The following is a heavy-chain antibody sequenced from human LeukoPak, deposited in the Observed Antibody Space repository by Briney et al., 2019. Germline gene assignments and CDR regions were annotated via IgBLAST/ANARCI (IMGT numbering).Heavy chain of an antibody. CDR3: AREGLNMVRGVIPKEAWGWFDP. CDR1: GGSISSSSYY. V-gene: IGHV4-39*07. D-gene: IGHD3-10*01. CDR2: VYYSGST. J-gene: IGHJ5*02. Sequence: SETLSLTCTVSGGSISSSSYYWGWIRQSPGKGLEWFGCVYYSGSTYYNPSLKSRVTISVDTSQNQFSLKLSSVTAADTAVYYCAREGLNMVRGVIPKEAWGWFDPWGQGTLVTVSS.